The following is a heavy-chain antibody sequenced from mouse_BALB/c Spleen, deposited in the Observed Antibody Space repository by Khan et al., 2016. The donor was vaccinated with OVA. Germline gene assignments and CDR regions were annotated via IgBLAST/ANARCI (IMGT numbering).Heavy chain of an antibody. CDR2: INPITVYT. D-gene: IGHD1-1*01. Sequence: QVRLQQSGAELAKPGASVKMSCKASGYTFTSYWMHWIKQRPGQGLEWIGYINPITVYTEYNQKFKDKATLTADKSSSTAYMQLSSLTSEDSAVYYCASDYGRFAYWGQGTLVTVSA. V-gene: IGHV1-7*01. J-gene: IGHJ3*01. CDR1: GYTFTSYW. CDR3: ASDYGRFAY.